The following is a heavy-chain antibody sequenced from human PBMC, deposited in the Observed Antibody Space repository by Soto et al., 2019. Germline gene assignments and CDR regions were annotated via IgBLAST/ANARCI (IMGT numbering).Heavy chain of an antibody. CDR1: GFTFSSYA. Sequence: QVQLVESGGGVVQPGRSLRLSCAASGFTFSSYAMHWVRQAPGKGLEWVAVISYDGSNKHYADSVKGRFTISRDNSKNTLYLQMNSLRAEDTAVFYCARGTSSWYEYYYYGMDVWGPGPTVTVSS. CDR2: ISYDGSNK. D-gene: IGHD6-13*01. V-gene: IGHV3-30-3*01. CDR3: ARGTSSWYEYYYYGMDV. J-gene: IGHJ6*02.